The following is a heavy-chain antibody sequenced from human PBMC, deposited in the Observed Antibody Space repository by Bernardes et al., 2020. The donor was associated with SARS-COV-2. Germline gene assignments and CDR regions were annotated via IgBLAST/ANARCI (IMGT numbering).Heavy chain of an antibody. V-gene: IGHV4-59*08. J-gene: IGHJ6*02. Sequence: SDTLTPTCSVSGGSNQYPYWSWVRQPPGPGLEWLGHIYYSGATNYNPPLKSRVTISIDTSKNQISLKLTSVTAADTAVYYCARHARDCTGGVCQTYYYYARDVWGQGTAVDGSS. CDR2: IYYSGAT. D-gene: IGHD2-8*02. CDR3: ARHARDCTGGVCQTYYYYARDV. CDR1: GGSNQYPY.